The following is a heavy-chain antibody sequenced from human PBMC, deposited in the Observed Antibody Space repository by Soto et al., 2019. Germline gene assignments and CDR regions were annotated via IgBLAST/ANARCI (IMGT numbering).Heavy chain of an antibody. D-gene: IGHD3-16*02. V-gene: IGHV1-46*01. J-gene: IGHJ4*02. CDR2: INPSGDST. CDR1: GYTFTSYY. Sequence: GASVKVCCKASGYTFTSYYMHWVRLAPGQGLEWTGIINPSGDSTSYAQKFQGRVTMTRDTSTSTVYMELSSLRSEDTAVYYCARSYYDYVWGSYRSAHFDYWGQGTLVTVSS. CDR3: ARSYYDYVWGSYRSAHFDY.